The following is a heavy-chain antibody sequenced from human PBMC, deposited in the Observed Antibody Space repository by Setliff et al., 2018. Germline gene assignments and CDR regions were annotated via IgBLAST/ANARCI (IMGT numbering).Heavy chain of an antibody. D-gene: IGHD6-19*01. V-gene: IGHV4-4*07. J-gene: IGHJ6*03. CDR1: GGSISRYY. CDR3: AREQWLDPPGYYYMDV. CDR2: IYIGGSA. Sequence: SETLSLTCTVSGGSISRYYWSWIRQPAGKGLEWIGHIYIGGSANYNPSLKSRVTMSIDTSKNQFSLKLNSVTAADMAVYYCAREQWLDPPGYYYMDVWATGTTVTVSS.